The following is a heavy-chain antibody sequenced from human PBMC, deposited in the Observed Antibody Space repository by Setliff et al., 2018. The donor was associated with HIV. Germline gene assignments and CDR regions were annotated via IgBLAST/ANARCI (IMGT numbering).Heavy chain of an antibody. V-gene: IGHV4-59*01. CDR2: MYYSGST. CDR1: GGSMSSYY. CDR3: ARGTVITSYYYYMDV. Sequence: SETLSLTCTVSGGSMSSYYWSWIRQHPGKGLEWIGYMYYSGSTNYNPSLKSRVTISLDTSKNQFSLKVNSVTAADTAKYFCARGTVITSYYYYMDVWGKGTTVTVSS. J-gene: IGHJ6*03. D-gene: IGHD4-4*01.